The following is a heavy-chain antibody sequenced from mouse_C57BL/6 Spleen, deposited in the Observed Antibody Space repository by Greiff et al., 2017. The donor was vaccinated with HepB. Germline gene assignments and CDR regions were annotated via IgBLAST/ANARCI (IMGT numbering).Heavy chain of an antibody. CDR2: IRNKANNHST. V-gene: IGHV6-6*01. Sequence: EVKLEESGGGLVQPGGSMKLSCAASGFTFSDAWMDWVRQSPEKGLEWVAEIRNKANNHSTYYAESVKGRFTISRDDSKSSVDLQMNSLRAEDTGIYYCTRGRAYGNSPFGYFDVWGTGTTVTVSS. CDR3: TRGRAYGNSPFGYFDV. J-gene: IGHJ1*03. D-gene: IGHD2-1*01. CDR1: GFTFSDAW.